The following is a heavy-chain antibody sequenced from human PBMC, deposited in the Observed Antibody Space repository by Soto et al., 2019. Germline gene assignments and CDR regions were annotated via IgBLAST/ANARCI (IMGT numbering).Heavy chain of an antibody. J-gene: IGHJ6*02. Sequence: SQTLSLTCAISGDSVSSNSAAWNWIRQSPSRGLEWLGRTYYRSKWYNDYAVSVKSRITINPDTSKNQFSLQLNSVTPEDTAVYSCARDVRLLWFGELLDYYYGMDVWRQGTTVTVSS. CDR1: GDSVSSNSAA. CDR3: ARDVRLLWFGELLDYYYGMDV. CDR2: TYYRSKWYN. D-gene: IGHD3-10*01. V-gene: IGHV6-1*01.